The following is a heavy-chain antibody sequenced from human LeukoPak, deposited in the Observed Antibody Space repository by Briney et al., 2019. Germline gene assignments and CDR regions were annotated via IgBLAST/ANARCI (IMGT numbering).Heavy chain of an antibody. D-gene: IGHD3-3*01. J-gene: IGHJ4*02. V-gene: IGHV3-23*01. Sequence: GGSLRLSCAASGFMFSSYAMTWVRQAPGKGLEWVSVINNSGGATFYADSVKGRFTISRDNSKNTVYLQMNSQRAEDTAVYYCARDWRSPGGYWGQGTLVTVSS. CDR3: ARDWRSPGGY. CDR2: INNSGGAT. CDR1: GFMFSSYA.